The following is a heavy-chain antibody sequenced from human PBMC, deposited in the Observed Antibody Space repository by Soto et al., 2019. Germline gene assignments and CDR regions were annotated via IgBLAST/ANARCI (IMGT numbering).Heavy chain of an antibody. CDR3: ARVRDQNWFDP. J-gene: IGHJ5*02. Sequence: TSETLSLTCTVSGGSISSGDYYWSWIRQPPGKGLEWIGYIYYSGSTYYNPSLKSRVTISVDTSKNPFSLKLSSVPAADTAVYYCARVRDQNWFDPWGQGTLVTVSS. V-gene: IGHV4-30-4*01. CDR1: GGSISSGDYY. CDR2: IYYSGST.